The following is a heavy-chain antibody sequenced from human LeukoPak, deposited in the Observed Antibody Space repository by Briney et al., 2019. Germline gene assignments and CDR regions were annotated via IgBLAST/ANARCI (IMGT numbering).Heavy chain of an antibody. V-gene: IGHV4-39*02. D-gene: IGHD5-18*01. CDR2: IYYSGST. Sequence: SETLSLTCTVSGGSISSSSYYWGWIRQPPGKGLEWIGSIYYSGSTYYNPSLKSRVTISVDTSKNQFSLKLSSVTAAGTAVYYCARDLVDTARGMDVWGQGTTVTVSS. CDR1: GGSISSSSYY. J-gene: IGHJ6*02. CDR3: ARDLVDTARGMDV.